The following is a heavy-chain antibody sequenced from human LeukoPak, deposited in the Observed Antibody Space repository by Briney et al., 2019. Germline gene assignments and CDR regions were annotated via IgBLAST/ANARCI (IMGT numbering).Heavy chain of an antibody. Sequence: PSETLSLSCAVHGASLSDYYWTWIRQSPEKGLECIGAIDHRGSANYNPSLESRVTISLDTSKNQFSLNLASVTAADTAVYYCTSLFSASGTFDSWGQGTLVAVSS. J-gene: IGHJ4*02. CDR2: IDHRGSA. CDR3: TSLFSASGTFDS. V-gene: IGHV4-34*01. CDR1: GASLSDYY. D-gene: IGHD3-10*01.